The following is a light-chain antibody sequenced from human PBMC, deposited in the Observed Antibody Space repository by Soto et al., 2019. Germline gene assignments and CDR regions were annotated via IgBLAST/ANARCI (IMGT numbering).Light chain of an antibody. V-gene: IGKV1-13*02. CDR3: QQFYAYPLT. CDR1: QGFSSA. Sequence: AIQLTQSPSSLSASVGDRVTITCRTSQGFSSALAWYQQKPGKPPKLLIYDASILESGVPSRFSDGGSGTDFTLTISSLQPEDFATYYCQQFYAYPLTFGGGTRVEIK. CDR2: DAS. J-gene: IGKJ4*01.